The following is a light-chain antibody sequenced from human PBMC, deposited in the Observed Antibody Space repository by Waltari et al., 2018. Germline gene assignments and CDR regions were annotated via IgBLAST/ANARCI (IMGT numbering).Light chain of an antibody. CDR2: GAS. J-gene: IGKJ1*01. CDR3: QQYNYWPLA. Sequence: ETVMTQSPATLSVSPGESATLSCRASQTVSTTLAWYQQKPGQAPRLLIYGASTRATGIPARFSGSGSGTEFTLTISTMQSEDSAVYYCQQYNYWPLAFGQGTKVEVK. CDR1: QTVSTT. V-gene: IGKV3-15*01.